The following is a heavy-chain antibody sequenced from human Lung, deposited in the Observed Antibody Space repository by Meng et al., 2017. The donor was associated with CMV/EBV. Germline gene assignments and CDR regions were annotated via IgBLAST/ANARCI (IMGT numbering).Heavy chain of an antibody. J-gene: IGHJ5*02. Sequence: LQESGPVWLKPSQTLSLTCTVSGGSISSGGFYWSCIRPHPGKGLEWIGYIYYSGRTYYHPSLRSRVSISIDTSKNQFSLKLTSEPAADTAVYFCARTNYGDYNWFDPWGQGTLVTVSS. CDR2: IYYSGRT. CDR3: ARTNYGDYNWFDP. CDR1: GGSISSGGFY. D-gene: IGHD4-17*01. V-gene: IGHV4-31*03.